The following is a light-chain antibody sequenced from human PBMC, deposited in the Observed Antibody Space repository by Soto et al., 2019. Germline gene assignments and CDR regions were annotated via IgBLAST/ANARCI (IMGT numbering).Light chain of an antibody. J-gene: IGKJ1*01. V-gene: IGKV1-5*03. CDR3: QQYYSYPLT. CDR2: KAS. CDR1: HSVGSS. Sequence: DIQMTQSTSTLSAPVGDRVTISCRASHSVGSSLARYQQKPGKAPKLLIYKASILETGVPPRFSGSGSGTAFTLTFGSLQTDDFATFYWQQYYSYPLTFGQGTKVEIK.